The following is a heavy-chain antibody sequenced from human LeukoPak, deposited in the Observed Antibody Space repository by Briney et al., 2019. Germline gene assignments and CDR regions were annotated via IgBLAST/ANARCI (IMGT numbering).Heavy chain of an antibody. D-gene: IGHD3-9*01. CDR1: GFTFGSYW. Sequence: GGSLRLSCAASGFTFGSYWMHWVRQVPGKGLVWVSHIDSDGSGTTYADSVKGRFTISRDNARNTLYLQMNSLRAEDTAVYYCARVGMRLRYFDWPFFDYWGQGTLVTVSS. J-gene: IGHJ4*02. CDR2: IDSDGSGT. V-gene: IGHV3-74*01. CDR3: ARVGMRLRYFDWPFFDY.